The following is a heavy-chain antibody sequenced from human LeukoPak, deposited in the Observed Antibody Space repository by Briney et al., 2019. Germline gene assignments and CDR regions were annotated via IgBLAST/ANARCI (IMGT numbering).Heavy chain of an antibody. CDR2: IGEDGTEK. CDR1: GFYLSSHL. V-gene: IGHV3-7*02. CDR3: ARGYGSGTSCFGAFDI. D-gene: IGHD2-2*01. Sequence: RGSLRLSCAAPGFYLSSHLISSGRQAPGKGLWWVANIGEDGTEKNSVDVVKGFFTISSDYDNTSLYLQMSRLRAEATAVYHCARGYGSGTSCFGAFDIWGQGTMVPVSS. J-gene: IGHJ3*02.